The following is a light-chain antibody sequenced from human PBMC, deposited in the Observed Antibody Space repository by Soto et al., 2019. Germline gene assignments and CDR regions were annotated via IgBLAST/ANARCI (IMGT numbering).Light chain of an antibody. CDR2: EDL. V-gene: IGLV2-14*02. CDR1: SSDVGAYDL. CDR3: AAWDDSLNGLV. Sequence: QSALTQPASVSGSPGQSITISCIGTSSDVGAYDLVSWYQQHPGTAPRLIIYEDLRRPSGVSDRFSGSKSGTSASLAISGLQSDDEADYHCAAWDDSLNGLVFGTGTKVTVL. J-gene: IGLJ1*01.